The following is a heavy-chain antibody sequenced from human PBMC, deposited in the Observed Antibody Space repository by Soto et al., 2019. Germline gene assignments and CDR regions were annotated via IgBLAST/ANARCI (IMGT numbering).Heavy chain of an antibody. CDR2: IIPILGIA. J-gene: IGHJ4*02. CDR3: ARAPVEMATNSPFDY. D-gene: IGHD5-12*01. V-gene: IGHV1-69*02. Sequence: QVQLVQSGAEVKKPGSSVKVSCKASGGTFSSYTISWVRQAPGQGLEWMGRIIPILGIANYAQKFQGRGTITADKSTSTGYMELRSLRSEDTAVYYCARAPVEMATNSPFDYWGQGTLVTVSS. CDR1: GGTFSSYT.